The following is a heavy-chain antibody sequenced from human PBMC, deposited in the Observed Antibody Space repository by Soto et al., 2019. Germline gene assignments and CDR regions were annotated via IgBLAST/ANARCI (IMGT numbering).Heavy chain of an antibody. CDR1: GFTFSSYW. Sequence: EVQLVESGGGLVQPGGSLRLSCAASGFTFSSYWMSWVRQAPGKGLEWVANIKQDGSEKYYVDSVKGRFTISRDNAKNSLYLQMNSLRAEATAVYYCARDAKAAAGTWYYFAYWGQGTLVTVSS. D-gene: IGHD6-13*01. V-gene: IGHV3-7*03. CDR3: ARDAKAAAGTWYYFAY. CDR2: IKQDGSEK. J-gene: IGHJ4*02.